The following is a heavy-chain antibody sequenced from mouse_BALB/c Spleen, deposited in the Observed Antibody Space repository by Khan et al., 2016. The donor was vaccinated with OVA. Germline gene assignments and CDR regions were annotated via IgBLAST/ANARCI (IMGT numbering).Heavy chain of an antibody. CDR3: ARSYYRYDGGFYLDY. Sequence: QVQLKQSGPDLVRPGVSVRISCKVSGYTFTDYALHWVKQSHAKSLEWIGLITTYSGNTNYNQKFEGKATITVDTSSSTAYMELARLTSEDSAIDSCARSYYRYDGGFYLDYWGQGTTLTVSS. CDR2: ITTYSGNT. V-gene: IGHV1S137*01. D-gene: IGHD2-14*01. CDR1: GYTFTDYA. J-gene: IGHJ2*01.